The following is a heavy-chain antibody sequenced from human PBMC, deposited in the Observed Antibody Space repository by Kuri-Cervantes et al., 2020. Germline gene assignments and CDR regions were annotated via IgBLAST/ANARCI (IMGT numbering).Heavy chain of an antibody. D-gene: IGHD3-10*01. CDR3: ARLFRSYYGSVSYKVYYYGMDV. V-gene: IGHV1-46*01. J-gene: IGHJ6*02. CDR2: INPSGGST. Sequence: ASGKDFCKASGYTFTSYYMHWVRQAPGQGLEWMGIINPSGGSTSYAQKLQGRVTMTTDTSTSTAYTELRSLRSDDTAVYYCARLFRSYYGSVSYKVYYYGMDVWGQGTTVTVSS. CDR1: GYTFTSYY.